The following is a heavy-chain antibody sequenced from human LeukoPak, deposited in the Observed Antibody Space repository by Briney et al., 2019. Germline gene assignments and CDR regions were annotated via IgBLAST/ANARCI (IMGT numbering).Heavy chain of an antibody. CDR1: GGSISSGSYY. Sequence: SETLSLTCTVSGGSISSGSYYWNWIPQPAGTGLEWIGRIYTSGSTNYNPSLKSRVTVSVDTSKNQFSLKLSSVTAADTAVYYCAREGLNMVRGVIPKEAWGWFDPWGQGTLVTVSS. V-gene: IGHV4-61*02. CDR2: IYTSGST. J-gene: IGHJ5*02. CDR3: AREGLNMVRGVIPKEAWGWFDP. D-gene: IGHD3-10*01.